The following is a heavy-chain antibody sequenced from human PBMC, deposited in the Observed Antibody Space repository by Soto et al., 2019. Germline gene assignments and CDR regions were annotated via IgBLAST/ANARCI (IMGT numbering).Heavy chain of an antibody. Sequence: GGSLTLSCAASGFTFISYALSWVRQAPGKRLEWVSAINCSGGSTYYADSVKGRFTISRGNSKNTLYLQMNSLRAEDTAVYYCAKDPEYDYGANAAFDISGQGTMVTVSS. CDR2: INCSGGST. CDR3: AKDPEYDYGANAAFDI. D-gene: IGHD4-17*01. V-gene: IGHV3-23*01. J-gene: IGHJ3*02. CDR1: GFTFISYA.